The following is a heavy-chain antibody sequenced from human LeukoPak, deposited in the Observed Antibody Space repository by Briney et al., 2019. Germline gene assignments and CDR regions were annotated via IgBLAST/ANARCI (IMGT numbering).Heavy chain of an antibody. J-gene: IGHJ4*02. CDR2: IWYDGSNK. CDR1: GFXFSNYG. D-gene: IGHD4-17*01. Sequence: PGGSLRLSCAAPGFXFSNYGMHWVRQAPGKGLEWVAVIWYDGSNKYYSDSVRGRFTISRDNSKDTLYLQMNSLRAEDTAVYYCARGYDYGDYGVVEWGQGTLVTVSS. V-gene: IGHV3-33*01. CDR3: ARGYDYGDYGVVE.